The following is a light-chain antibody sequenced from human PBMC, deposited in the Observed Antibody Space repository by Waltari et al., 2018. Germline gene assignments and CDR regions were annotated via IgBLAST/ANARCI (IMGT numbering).Light chain of an antibody. J-gene: IGKJ4*02. CDR3: QQRANWPPLT. V-gene: IGKV3-11*01. CDR2: HSS. CDR1: QSVYTF. Sequence: EVVLTHSPATLSLSPGETATLSCRASQSVYTFLAWYQQKPGQAPRLLIYHSSKRATGTPARFSGRGSEADFTLTICSLDPEDSAFDFCQQRANWPPLTFGGGTKVEIK.